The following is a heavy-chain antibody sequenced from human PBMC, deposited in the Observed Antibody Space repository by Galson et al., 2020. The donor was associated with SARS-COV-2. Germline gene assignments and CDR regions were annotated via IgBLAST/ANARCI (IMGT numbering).Heavy chain of an antibody. CDR3: ATHCSSTSCYVDY. CDR1: EFTFNDYS. V-gene: IGHV3-9*01. Sequence: GGSLRLSCAASEFTFNDYSMHWVRQAPGKGLEWVSGIRWNSSSIGYADSVKGRFTISRDNAKNSLYLQMNSLRAEDTALYYCATHCSSTSCYVDYWGQGTLVTVSS. D-gene: IGHD2-2*01. CDR2: IRWNSSSI. J-gene: IGHJ4*02.